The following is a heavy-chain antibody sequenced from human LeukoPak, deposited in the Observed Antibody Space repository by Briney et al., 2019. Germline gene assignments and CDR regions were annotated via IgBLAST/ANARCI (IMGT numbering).Heavy chain of an antibody. J-gene: IGHJ4*02. CDR1: GFTFSSAW. D-gene: IGHD3-16*01. Sequence: GGSLRLSCAASGFTFSSAWMTWVRQAPGKGLEWVATIKDDGSDKYYVDSVKGRFTISRDNAKKSLWLQMNSLRVEDPAMYYCADLGFKVWGQGTLVTVSS. CDR2: IKDDGSDK. CDR3: ADLGFKV. V-gene: IGHV3-7*01.